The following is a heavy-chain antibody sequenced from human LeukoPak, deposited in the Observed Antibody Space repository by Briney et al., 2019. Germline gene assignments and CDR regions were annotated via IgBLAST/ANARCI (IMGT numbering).Heavy chain of an antibody. V-gene: IGHV3-21*01. J-gene: IGHJ3*02. Sequence: PGGSLRLSCAASGFTFSSYSMNWVRQAPGKGLEWVSSISSSSSYIYYADSVKGRFTISRDNAKNSLYLQTNSLRAEDTAVYYCARVISRTTVVTPDAFDIWGQGTMVTVSS. CDR1: GFTFSSYS. D-gene: IGHD4-23*01. CDR3: ARVISRTTVVTPDAFDI. CDR2: ISSSSSYI.